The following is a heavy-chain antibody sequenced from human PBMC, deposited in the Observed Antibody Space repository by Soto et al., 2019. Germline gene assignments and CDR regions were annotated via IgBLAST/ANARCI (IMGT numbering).Heavy chain of an antibody. CDR3: AKGGAAPFDS. Sequence: SLRLSCAASGFTFSSYAMTWVRQAPGKGLKWVSSISGTGGSTYYADSVKGRFTISRDNSKNTLFLQMNSLRAEDTAVYYCAKGGAAPFDSWGQGTLVTVSS. CDR1: GFTFSSYA. CDR2: ISGTGGST. V-gene: IGHV3-23*01. J-gene: IGHJ4*02.